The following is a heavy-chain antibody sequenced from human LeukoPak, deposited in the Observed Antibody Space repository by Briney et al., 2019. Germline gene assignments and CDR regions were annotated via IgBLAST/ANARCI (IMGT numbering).Heavy chain of an antibody. CDR1: GGSISSYY. Sequence: SETLSLTCTVSGGSISSYYWSWIRQPPGKGLEWIGYIYYSGSTNYNPSLKSRVTISVDTSKNQFSLKLSSVTAADTAVYYCAREAAYSGSYGPGAFDIWGQGTMVTVSS. CDR2: IYYSGST. D-gene: IGHD1-26*01. J-gene: IGHJ3*02. V-gene: IGHV4-59*01. CDR3: AREAAYSGSYGPGAFDI.